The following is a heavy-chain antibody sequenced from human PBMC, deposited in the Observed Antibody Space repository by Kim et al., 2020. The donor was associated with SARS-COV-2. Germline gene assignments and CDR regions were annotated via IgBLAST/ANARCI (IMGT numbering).Heavy chain of an antibody. Sequence: SETLSLTCTVSGGSISSSSYYWGWIRQPPGKGLEWIGSIYYSGSTYYNPSLKSRVTISVDTSKNQFSLKLSSVTAADTAVYYCARHPETYYYDSIGYYGVDYWGQGTLVTVSS. D-gene: IGHD3-22*01. CDR1: GGSISSSSYY. J-gene: IGHJ4*02. CDR3: ARHPETYYYDSIGYYGVDY. CDR2: IYYSGST. V-gene: IGHV4-39*01.